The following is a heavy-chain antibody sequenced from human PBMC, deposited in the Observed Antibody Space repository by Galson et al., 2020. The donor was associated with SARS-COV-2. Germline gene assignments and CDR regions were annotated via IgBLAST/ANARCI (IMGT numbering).Heavy chain of an antibody. CDR2: ISGSGGST. Sequence: LSLTCAASGFTFSSYAMSWVRQAPGKGLEWVSAISGSGGSTYYADSVKGRFTISRDNSKNTLYLQMNSLRAEDTAVYYCAKADSSGYRRYYFDYWGQGTLVTVSS. D-gene: IGHD3-22*01. CDR3: AKADSSGYRRYYFDY. CDR1: GFTFSSYA. J-gene: IGHJ4*02. V-gene: IGHV3-23*01.